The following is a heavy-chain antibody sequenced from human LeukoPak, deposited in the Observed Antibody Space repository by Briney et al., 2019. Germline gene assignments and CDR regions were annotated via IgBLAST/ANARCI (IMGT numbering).Heavy chain of an antibody. CDR3: AEGDYMDV. Sequence: GGSLRLXCAASGFIFSSYWMSWGRQAPGKGLEWVANIKQDGSEKYYVDSVKGRFSISRDNAKNSLYLQMNSLRAEDTAVYYCAEGDYMDVWGKGTTVIVSS. CDR1: GFIFSSYW. CDR2: IKQDGSEK. J-gene: IGHJ6*03. D-gene: IGHD3-16*01. V-gene: IGHV3-7*01.